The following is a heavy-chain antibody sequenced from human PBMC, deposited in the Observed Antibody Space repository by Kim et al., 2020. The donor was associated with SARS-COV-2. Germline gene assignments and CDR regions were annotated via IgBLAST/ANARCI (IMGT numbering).Heavy chain of an antibody. CDR3: GQWGAVYSSGWYDY. V-gene: IGHV3-23*01. Sequence: GGSLRLSCAASGFTFSDFAMTWVRQAPGKGLEWVSSINDRGDNIYYADSVKGRFTISRDNSKNTLYLQMSSLRAEDTAVYYCGQWGAVYSSGWYDYRGLGTLVTVSS. CDR2: INDRGDNI. D-gene: IGHD6-19*01. CDR1: GFTFSDFA. J-gene: IGHJ4*02.